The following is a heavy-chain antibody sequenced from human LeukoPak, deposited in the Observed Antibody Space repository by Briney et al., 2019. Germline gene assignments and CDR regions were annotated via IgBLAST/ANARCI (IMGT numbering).Heavy chain of an antibody. J-gene: IGHJ2*01. D-gene: IGHD4-17*01. CDR3: AKAATVTSLDWYFDL. CDR1: GFIFSTYG. Sequence: RSLRLSCAASGFIFSTYGTHWVRQAPGKGLEWVAVISYDGINKYYADSVKGRFTISSDNSKNTLYLQMNSLRAEDTAVYYCAKAATVTSLDWYFDLWGRGTLVTVSS. CDR2: ISYDGINK. V-gene: IGHV3-30*18.